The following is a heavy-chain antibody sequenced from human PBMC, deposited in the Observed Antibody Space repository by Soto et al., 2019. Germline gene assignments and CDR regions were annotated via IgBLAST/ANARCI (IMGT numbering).Heavy chain of an antibody. D-gene: IGHD3-3*02. Sequence: EVQLVESGGGLVKPGGSLRLSCAASGFTFSSYSMNWVRQAPGKGLEWVSSISSSSSYIYYADSVKGRFTISRDNAKNSLYLQMNSLRAEDTAVYYCARSPLLEWLTYFDYWGQGTLVTVSS. CDR3: ARSPLLEWLTYFDY. J-gene: IGHJ4*02. CDR2: ISSSSSYI. V-gene: IGHV3-21*01. CDR1: GFTFSSYS.